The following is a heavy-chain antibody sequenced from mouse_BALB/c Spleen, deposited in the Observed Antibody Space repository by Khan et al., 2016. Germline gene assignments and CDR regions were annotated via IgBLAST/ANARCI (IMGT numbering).Heavy chain of an antibody. CDR1: GYSITSGYG. J-gene: IGHJ2*01. D-gene: IGHD1-2*01. V-gene: IGHV3-2*02. CDR3: ARTARIKY. CDR2: ISYSGST. Sequence: EVQLQESGPGLVKPSQSLSLTCTVTGYSITSGYGWNWIRQFPGNKLEWMGYISYSGSTNYNPSLKSRISITRDTYKKQFFLQLNSVTTEDTSTYHCARTARIKYWGQGTTLTVSS.